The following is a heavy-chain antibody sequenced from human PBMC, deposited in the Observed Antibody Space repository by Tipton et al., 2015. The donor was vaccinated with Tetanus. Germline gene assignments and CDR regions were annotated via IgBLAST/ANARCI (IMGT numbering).Heavy chain of an antibody. Sequence: LRLSCTVSGGSMSSSDYYWDWIRQPPGKGLEWIGSISHSGRTYYNPSLKSRITMSRDTSTNQFSLRLTSVTAADTAVYFCARANFDSSKKGPFDSWGQGILVVVSA. CDR2: ISHSGRT. CDR3: ARANFDSSKKGPFDS. CDR1: GGSMSSSDYY. J-gene: IGHJ4*02. D-gene: IGHD3-3*01. V-gene: IGHV4-39*07.